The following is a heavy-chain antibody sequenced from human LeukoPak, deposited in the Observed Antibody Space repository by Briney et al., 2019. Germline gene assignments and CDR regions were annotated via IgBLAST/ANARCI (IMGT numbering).Heavy chain of an antibody. J-gene: IGHJ2*01. CDR1: GGSISSGSYY. D-gene: IGHD3-22*01. V-gene: IGHV4-61*02. CDR2: IYTSGST. CDR3: ARGGRGVQYYYDSTGHFDL. Sequence: SETLSLTCTVSGGSISSGSYYWRWIRQPAGKGLEWIARIYTSGSTNYNPSLKSRVTISVDTSKNQFSLKLSSVTAADTAVYYCARGGRGVQYYYDSTGHFDLWGRGTLVTVSS.